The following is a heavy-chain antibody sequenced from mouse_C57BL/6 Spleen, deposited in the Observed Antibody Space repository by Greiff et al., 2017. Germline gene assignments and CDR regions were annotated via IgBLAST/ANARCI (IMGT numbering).Heavy chain of an antibody. CDR2: IDPENGDT. V-gene: IGHV14-4*01. CDR1: GFNIKDDY. CDR3: TTGTYSPDY. J-gene: IGHJ2*01. Sequence: EVKLMESGAELVRPGASVKLSCTASGFNIKDDYMHWVKQRPEQGLEWIGWIDPENGDTEYASKFQGKATITADTSSNTAYLQLSSLTSEDTAVYYCTTGTYSPDYWGQGTTLIVSS. D-gene: IGHD2-12*01.